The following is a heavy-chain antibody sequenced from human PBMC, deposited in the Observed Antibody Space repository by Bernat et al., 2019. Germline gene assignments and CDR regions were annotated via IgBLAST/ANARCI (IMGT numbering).Heavy chain of an antibody. CDR2: MSGSGGGT. D-gene: IGHD5-12*01. CDR1: GFTFSSYA. V-gene: IGHV3-23*01. Sequence: EVQLLESGGGLVQPGGSLRLSCAASGFTFSSYAMIWVRQAPGKGLQWVSGMSGSGGGTYYADSVKGRFTISRDNSKNTLYLQMNSLRAEDTAVYYCAKNLIREYSGYDYELRVFDSWGQGTLVTVSS. J-gene: IGHJ4*02. CDR3: AKNLIREYSGYDYELRVFDS.